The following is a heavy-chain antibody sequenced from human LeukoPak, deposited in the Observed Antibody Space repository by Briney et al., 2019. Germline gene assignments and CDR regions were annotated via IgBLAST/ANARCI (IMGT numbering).Heavy chain of an antibody. CDR3: ARAWYYDSGTSPKFDY. V-gene: IGHV4-39*07. CDR2: IYYSGST. CDR1: GGSISSTSFY. J-gene: IGHJ4*02. Sequence: PSETLSLTCTVSGGSISSTSFYWDWIRQPPGKGLEWIGSIYYSGSTNYNPSLKSRVTISVDTSKNQFSLKLSSVTAADTAVYYCARAWYYDSGTSPKFDYWGQGTLVTVSS. D-gene: IGHD3-10*01.